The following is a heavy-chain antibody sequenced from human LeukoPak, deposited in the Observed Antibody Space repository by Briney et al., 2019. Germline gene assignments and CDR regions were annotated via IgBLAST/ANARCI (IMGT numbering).Heavy chain of an antibody. J-gene: IGHJ3*02. D-gene: IGHD2-2*03. Sequence: MPSETLSLTCTVSGGSMSNGGYYWSWIRQHPGKGLEWIGYIYYSGSTHYNPSLNGRITMSVDTSKNQFSLKLSSVTAADTAMYYCARVSVGFCSSTRCYGDAFDIWGQGTMVTVSS. CDR2: IYYSGST. V-gene: IGHV4-31*03. CDR1: GGSMSNGGYY. CDR3: ARVSVGFCSSTRCYGDAFDI.